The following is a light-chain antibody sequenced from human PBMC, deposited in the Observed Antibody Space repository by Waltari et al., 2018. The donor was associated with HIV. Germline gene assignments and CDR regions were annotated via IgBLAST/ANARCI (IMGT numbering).Light chain of an antibody. V-gene: IGLV1-44*01. CDR1: NTNTGRNT. J-gene: IGLJ1*01. CDR3: AAWDDSLNGYV. CDR2: SNN. Sequence: QSVLTQPPSASGTPGQRVTISCSGSNTNTGRNTVNWYQQLPSTAPKLLIYSNNQRPSGVPDRFSGSKSGTSASLAISGLQSEDEADYYCAAWDDSLNGYVFGTGTKVTVL.